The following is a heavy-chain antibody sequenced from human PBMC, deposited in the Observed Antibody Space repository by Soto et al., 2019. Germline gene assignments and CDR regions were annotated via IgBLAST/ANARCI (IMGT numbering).Heavy chain of an antibody. D-gene: IGHD3-9*01. CDR2: IYPGDSDT. V-gene: IGHV5-51*01. J-gene: IGHJ3*02. CDR3: ARRNSEGDYDILTGLVGAFDI. Sequence: GESLKISCKGSGYSFTSYWIGWVRQMPGKGLEWMGIIYPGDSDTRYSPSFQGQVTISADKSISTAYLQWSSLKASDTAMYYCARRNSEGDYDILTGLVGAFDIWGQGTMVTVSS. CDR1: GYSFTSYW.